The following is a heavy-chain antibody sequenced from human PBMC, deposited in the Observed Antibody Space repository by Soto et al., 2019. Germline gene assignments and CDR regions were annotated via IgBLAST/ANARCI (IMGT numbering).Heavy chain of an antibody. CDR2: MNPDSGNT. CDR3: ARGRFRRTWLDP. Sequence: QVQMVQSGAEVKKPGASVKVSCKASGYTFINYDIHWVRQATGQGLEWMGWMNPDSGNTGLSKQFQGRGTMTSDTSISTAYMELSSLRAEDTAVYYCARGRFRRTWLDPWGQGTRVSVSS. D-gene: IGHD3-16*01. CDR1: GYTFINYD. J-gene: IGHJ5*02. V-gene: IGHV1-8*01.